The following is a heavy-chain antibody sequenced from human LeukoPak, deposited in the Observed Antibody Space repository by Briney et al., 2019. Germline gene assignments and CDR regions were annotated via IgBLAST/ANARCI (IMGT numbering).Heavy chain of an antibody. CDR2: INTSGST. J-gene: IGHJ4*02. CDR3: ARTYDSSGYYFTFDY. Sequence: KPSETLSLTCTVSGGSISSYYWSWIRQPPGKGLEWIGYINTSGSTNYNPSLKSRVTISVDTSKNQFSLKLSSVTAADTAVYYRARTYDSSGYYFTFDYWGQGNLVTVSS. D-gene: IGHD3-22*01. CDR1: GGSISSYY. V-gene: IGHV4-4*09.